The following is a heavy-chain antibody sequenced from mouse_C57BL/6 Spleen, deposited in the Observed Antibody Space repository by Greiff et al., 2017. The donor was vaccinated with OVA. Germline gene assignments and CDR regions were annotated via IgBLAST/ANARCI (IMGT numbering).Heavy chain of an antibody. CDR3: ARSGYSNSREMDY. V-gene: IGHV1-64*01. CDR2: IHPNSGST. Sequence: QVQLQQPGAELVKPGASVKLSCKASGYTFTSYWMHWVKQRPGQGLEWIGMIHPNSGSTNYNEKFKSKATLTVDKSSSTAYMQLSSLTSEDSAVYYCARSGYSNSREMDYWGQGTSVTVSS. CDR1: GYTFTSYW. J-gene: IGHJ4*01. D-gene: IGHD2-5*01.